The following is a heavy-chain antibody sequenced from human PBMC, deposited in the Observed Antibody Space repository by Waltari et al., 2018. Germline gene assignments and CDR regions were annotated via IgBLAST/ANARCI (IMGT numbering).Heavy chain of an antibody. CDR2: IYYSGST. V-gene: IGHV4-59*01. J-gene: IGHJ6*03. D-gene: IGHD2-15*01. CDR3: ARGGDCSGGSCPMLGHYYYYYYMDV. Sequence: QVQLQESGPGLVKPSETLSLTCTVSGGSISSYYWSWIRQPPGKGLEWIGYIYYSGSTNYNPSLKSRVTISVDTSKNQFSLKLSSVTAADTAVYYCARGGDCSGGSCPMLGHYYYYYYMDVWGKGTTVTVSS. CDR1: GGSISSYY.